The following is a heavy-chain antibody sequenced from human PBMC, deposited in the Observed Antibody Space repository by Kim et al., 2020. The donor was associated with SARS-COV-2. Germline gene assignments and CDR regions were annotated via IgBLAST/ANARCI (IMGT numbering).Heavy chain of an antibody. D-gene: IGHD3-16*01. CDR2: IWYDGRRN. CDR3: VTALMGPGGDYGLYV. J-gene: IGHJ6*02. Sequence: GGSLSLSCAASRFTFSSYGMHWVRQAPGKGMEWVAVIWYDGRRNYYADSVTGRFTISRDNSQNTLYLQLHLLRAEDPAVYYCVTALMGPGGDYGLYVWD. CDR1: RFTFSSYG. V-gene: IGHV3-33*01.